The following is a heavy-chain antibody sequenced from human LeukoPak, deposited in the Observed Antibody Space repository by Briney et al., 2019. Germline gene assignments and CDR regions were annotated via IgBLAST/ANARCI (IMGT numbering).Heavy chain of an antibody. V-gene: IGHV1-2*02. D-gene: IGHD3-10*01. CDR2: INPNSGGT. J-gene: IGHJ5*02. CDR1: GYTFTGYY. Sequence: GASVKVSCKASGYTFTGYYMHWVRQAPGQGLEWMGWINPNSGGTNYAQKFQGRVTMTRDTSISTAYMELSRLRSDDTAVYYCASPVAYYYGSGSYRWENWFDPWGQGTLVTVSS. CDR3: ASPVAYYYGSGSYRWENWFDP.